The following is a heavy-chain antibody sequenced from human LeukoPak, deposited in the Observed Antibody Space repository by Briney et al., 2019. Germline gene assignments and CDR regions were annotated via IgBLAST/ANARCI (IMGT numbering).Heavy chain of an antibody. CDR3: AGGEGVNSGYDSFGWFDP. J-gene: IGHJ5*02. Sequence: SETLSLTCTVSGGSVSSGSYYWSWIRQPPGKGLEWIGYIYYSGSTNYNPSLKSRVTIPVDTSKNQFSLKLSSVTAADTAVYYCAGGEGVNSGYDSFGWFDPWGQGTLVTVSS. D-gene: IGHD5-12*01. CDR1: GGSVSSGSYY. CDR2: IYYSGST. V-gene: IGHV4-61*01.